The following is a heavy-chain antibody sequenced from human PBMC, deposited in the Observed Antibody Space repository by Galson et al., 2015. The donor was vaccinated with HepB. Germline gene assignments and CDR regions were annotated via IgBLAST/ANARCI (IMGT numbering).Heavy chain of an antibody. D-gene: IGHD2-15*01. CDR2: IYYSGST. CDR3: ASAAATYGMDV. J-gene: IGHJ6*02. Sequence: SETLSLTCTVSGGSISSYYWSWIRQPPGKGLEWIGYIYYSGSTNYNPSLKSRVTISVDTSKNQFSLQLNSVTPEDTAVYYCASAAATYGMDVWGQGTTVTVSS. V-gene: IGHV4-59*12. CDR1: GGSISSYY.